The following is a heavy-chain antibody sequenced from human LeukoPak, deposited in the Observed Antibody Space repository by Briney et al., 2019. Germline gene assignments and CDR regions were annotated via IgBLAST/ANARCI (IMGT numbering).Heavy chain of an antibody. D-gene: IGHD3-10*01. CDR3: AKDRSGSYSNWFDP. J-gene: IGHJ5*02. V-gene: IGHV3-9*01. Sequence: AGGSLRLSCAASGFTFDDYAMHWVRQAPGKGLEWVSGISWNSGSIGYADSVKGRFTISRDNAKNSLYLQMNSLRTEDTALYYCAKDRSGSYSNWFDPWGQGTLVTVSS. CDR1: GFTFDDYA. CDR2: ISWNSGSI.